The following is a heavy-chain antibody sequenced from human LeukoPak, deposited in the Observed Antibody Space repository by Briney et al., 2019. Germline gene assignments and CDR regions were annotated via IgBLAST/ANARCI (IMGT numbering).Heavy chain of an antibody. Sequence: RGSLRLSCAASGFTFSSYAMHWVRQAPGKGLEWVAVISYDGSNKYYADSVKGRFTISRDNSKNTLYLQMNSLRAEDTAVYYCARESSGAFDIWGQGTMVTVSS. CDR2: ISYDGSNK. V-gene: IGHV3-30*04. J-gene: IGHJ3*02. CDR1: GFTFSSYA. CDR3: ARESSGAFDI. D-gene: IGHD1-26*01.